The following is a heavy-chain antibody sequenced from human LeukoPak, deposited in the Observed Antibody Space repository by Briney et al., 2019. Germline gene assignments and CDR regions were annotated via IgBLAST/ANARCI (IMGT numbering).Heavy chain of an antibody. CDR2: IYYSGST. Sequence: SETLSLTCTVSGGSISSGGYYWSWIRQHPGKGLEWIGYIYYSGSTYCNPSLKSRVTISVDTSKNQFSLKLSSVTAADTAVYYCARGNWNDAFDIWGQGTMVTVSS. J-gene: IGHJ3*02. CDR1: GGSISSGGYY. V-gene: IGHV4-31*03. CDR3: ARGNWNDAFDI. D-gene: IGHD1-1*01.